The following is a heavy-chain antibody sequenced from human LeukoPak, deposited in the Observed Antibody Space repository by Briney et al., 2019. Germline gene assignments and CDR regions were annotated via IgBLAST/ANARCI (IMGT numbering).Heavy chain of an antibody. CDR3: ARCSRIVVVPAAYYYYYYMDV. D-gene: IGHD2-2*01. V-gene: IGHV1-2*02. Sequence: ASLKVSCKASGYIFTGYYMHWVRQAPGQGLEWMGWINHNSGGTNYAQKFPGRVTMTRDTSISTAYMELSRLRSDDTAVYYCARCSRIVVVPAAYYYYYYMDVWGKGTTVTVSS. CDR1: GYIFTGYY. CDR2: INHNSGGT. J-gene: IGHJ6*03.